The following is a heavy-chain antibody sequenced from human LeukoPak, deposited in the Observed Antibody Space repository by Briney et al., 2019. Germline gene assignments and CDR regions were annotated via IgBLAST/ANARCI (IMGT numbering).Heavy chain of an antibody. J-gene: IGHJ4*02. V-gene: IGHV1-18*01. CDR3: ARDLRSSGRGPYFDY. CDR1: GYTFTSYG. D-gene: IGHD6-19*01. CDR2: ISAYNGNT. Sequence: ASVKVFCKASGYTFTSYGISWVRQAPGQGLEWMGWISAYNGNTNYAQKLQGRVTMTTDTSTSTAYMELRSLRSDDTAVYYCARDLRSSGRGPYFDYWGQGTLVTVSS.